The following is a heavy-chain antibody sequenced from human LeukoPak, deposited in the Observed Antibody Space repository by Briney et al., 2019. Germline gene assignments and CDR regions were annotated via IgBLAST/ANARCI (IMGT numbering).Heavy chain of an antibody. CDR3: AKDATASPYFHWFDN. J-gene: IGHJ4*02. D-gene: IGHD3-9*01. CDR1: GFTFSSYA. Sequence: HGGSLRLSCAASGFTFSSYAMNWVRQAPGKGLEWVAGISSGDRTFHAESVKGRFTISRDKSKDTPYLQMNSLRAEDTAVYYCAKDATASPYFHWFDNWGQGTQVIVSS. CDR2: ISSGDRT. V-gene: IGHV3-23*01.